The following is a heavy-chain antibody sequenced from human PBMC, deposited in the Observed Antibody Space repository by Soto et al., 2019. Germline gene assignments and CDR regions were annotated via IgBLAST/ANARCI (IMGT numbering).Heavy chain of an antibody. CDR1: GKSFDNFA. D-gene: IGHD3-16*02. CDR3: ARAKYDYIWGSYHPFDQ. Sequence: HVQLVRSGDEVKKPGASVRLSCKVSGKSFDNFAVHWVRQTPGQRPEWMGRINVGDDKTKYSEKFQGRVIVSYDTSATTAYMELRALSSEDTAVYYCARAKYDYIWGSYHPFDQWAQGAQVTVAS. CDR2: INVGDDKT. V-gene: IGHV1-3*01. J-gene: IGHJ4*02.